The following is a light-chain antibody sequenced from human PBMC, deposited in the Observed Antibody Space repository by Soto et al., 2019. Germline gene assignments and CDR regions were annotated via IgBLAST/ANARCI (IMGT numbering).Light chain of an antibody. CDR1: QTVLYSSNNKNY. J-gene: IGKJ4*01. CDR2: WAS. V-gene: IGKV4-1*01. Sequence: IVMTQSPDSLAVSLGERATVNCRSSQTVLYSSNNKNYLAWYQQKPRQPPKFLIYWASTRKSGVPDRFSGSGSGTDYNLSISNPQALYGPDYYCQQYYNSPFISGGGTKVEIK. CDR3: QQYYNSPFI.